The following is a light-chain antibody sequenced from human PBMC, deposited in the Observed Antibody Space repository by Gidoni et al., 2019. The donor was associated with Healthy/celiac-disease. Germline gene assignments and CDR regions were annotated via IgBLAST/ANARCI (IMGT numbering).Light chain of an antibody. CDR2: WAS. J-gene: IGKJ2*01. Sequence: DIVMTQSPDSLAVSLGERATINCKSSQSVLYSSNNKNYLAWYQQKPGQPPKLLIYWASTRESGVPDRFSGSGSGTDSTLTISRLQAEDVAVYYCQQYYSTPYTFGQGTKLEIK. V-gene: IGKV4-1*01. CDR1: QSVLYSSNNKNY. CDR3: QQYYSTPYT.